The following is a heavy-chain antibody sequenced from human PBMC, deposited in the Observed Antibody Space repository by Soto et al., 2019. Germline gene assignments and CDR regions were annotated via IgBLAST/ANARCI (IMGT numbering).Heavy chain of an antibody. V-gene: IGHV4-34*01. Sequence: PSETLSLTCAVYGGSFSGYYWSWIRQPPGKGLEWIGEINHSGSTNYNPSLKSRVTISVDTSKNQFSLKLSSVTAADTAVYYCARGRVQDIVVVVAATPVYMDVWGKGTTVTVSS. CDR2: INHSGST. CDR3: ARGRVQDIVVVVAATPVYMDV. J-gene: IGHJ6*03. D-gene: IGHD2-15*01. CDR1: GGSFSGYY.